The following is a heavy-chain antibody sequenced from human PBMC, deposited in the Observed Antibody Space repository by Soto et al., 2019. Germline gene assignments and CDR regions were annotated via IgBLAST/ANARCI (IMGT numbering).Heavy chain of an antibody. Sequence: SETLSLTCSVSGGSVTSSASYWGCIRQPPGKGLDWIGTLYYSGRPFYNPSLKSRVTISVDTSKNQFSLNLSSVTAADTAIYYCARQSKRDKFDSWGQGSLVTVSS. V-gene: IGHV4-39*01. D-gene: IGHD2-15*01. CDR3: ARQSKRDKFDS. CDR1: GGSVTSSASY. CDR2: LYYSGRP. J-gene: IGHJ4*02.